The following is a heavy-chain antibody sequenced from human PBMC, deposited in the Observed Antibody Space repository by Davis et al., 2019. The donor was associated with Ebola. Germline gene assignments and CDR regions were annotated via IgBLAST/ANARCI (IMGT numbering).Heavy chain of an antibody. CDR2: IHHSGST. Sequence: SETLSLTCAVSGGPTSSSNWWSWVRQPPGKGLEWIGEIHHSGSTNYNPSLKSRVTMFLDKSLNQFSLKMSSVTAADPAVYYCARVLFSVWNYEALDIWGQGTTVTVSS. J-gene: IGHJ3*02. D-gene: IGHD1-7*01. V-gene: IGHV4-4*02. CDR3: ARVLFSVWNYEALDI. CDR1: GGPTSSSNW.